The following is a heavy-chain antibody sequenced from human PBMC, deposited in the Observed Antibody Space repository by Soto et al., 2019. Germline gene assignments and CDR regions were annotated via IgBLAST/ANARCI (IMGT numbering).Heavy chain of an antibody. Sequence: GESLKISCKGSGYSFTSYWISWVRQMPGKGLEWMGRIDPSDSYTNYSPSFQGHVTISADKSISTAYLQWSSLKASDTAMYYCARNGIVVVPAAQTSYYYYGMDVWGQGTTVTGPS. CDR1: GYSFTSYW. CDR3: ARNGIVVVPAAQTSYYYYGMDV. V-gene: IGHV5-10-1*01. D-gene: IGHD2-2*01. J-gene: IGHJ6*02. CDR2: IDPSDSYT.